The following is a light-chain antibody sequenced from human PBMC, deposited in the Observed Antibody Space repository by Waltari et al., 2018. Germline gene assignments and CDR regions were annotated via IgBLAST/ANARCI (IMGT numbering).Light chain of an antibody. V-gene: IGKV3-11*01. CDR1: QSLSSS. Sequence: EIVLTQSPGTLSLSPGERAPLSCRASQSLSSSLAWYQQRPGQAPRLLIYDVSNRASGIPARFSGSGSGTDFTLTISSLEPEDFAVYYCQQRTNRPRMYTFGQGTKLEI. J-gene: IGKJ2*01. CDR3: QQRTNRPRMYT. CDR2: DVS.